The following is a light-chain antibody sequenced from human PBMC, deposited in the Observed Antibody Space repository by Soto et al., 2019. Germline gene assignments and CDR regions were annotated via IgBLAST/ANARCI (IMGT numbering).Light chain of an antibody. J-gene: IGKJ2*01. CDR1: QSISSY. V-gene: IGKV1-39*01. Sequence: DIQMTQSPSSLSASVGDRVTITCRASQSISSYLNWYQQKPGKAPKLLIYAASSLQSGVPSRFSGSGAGTDFTLTISSLQPEDFATYYCQQSYSTPPNNFGQGTKVDIK. CDR3: QQSYSTPPNN. CDR2: AAS.